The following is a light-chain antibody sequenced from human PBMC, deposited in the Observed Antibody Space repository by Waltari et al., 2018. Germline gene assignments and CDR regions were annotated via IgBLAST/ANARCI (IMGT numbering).Light chain of an antibody. CDR2: LDS. CDR1: NIGSKR. V-gene: IGLV3-21*04. Sequence: YVLTQPPSVSLAPGKTATITCAGNNIGSKRGHWYQHKPGQAPVLVMYLDSDRPSGIPDRFSGSNSGNTATLIISRVEAGDEADYYCQVWDTSSEHYVFGCGTQVTVL. CDR3: QVWDTSSEHYV. J-gene: IGLJ1*01.